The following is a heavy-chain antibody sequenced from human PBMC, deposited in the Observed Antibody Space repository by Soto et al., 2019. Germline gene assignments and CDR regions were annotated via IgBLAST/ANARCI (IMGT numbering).Heavy chain of an antibody. J-gene: IGHJ6*02. CDR1: GFTFSNYG. D-gene: IGHD3-10*01. Sequence: QVQLVESGGDVVQPGRSLRLSCAASGFTFSNYGMHWVRQAPGKGLEWVAVISYDGSNKYHGDSVKGRFTISRDNSKNTLYLQMNSLRAEDTAVYYCAKDVISLVRGVNPYYYYGMDVWGQGTTVTVSS. V-gene: IGHV3-30*18. CDR3: AKDVISLVRGVNPYYYYGMDV. CDR2: ISYDGSNK.